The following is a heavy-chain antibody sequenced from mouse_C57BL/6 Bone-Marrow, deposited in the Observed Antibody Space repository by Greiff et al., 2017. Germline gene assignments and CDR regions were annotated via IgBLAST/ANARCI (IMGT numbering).Heavy chain of an antibody. CDR1: GFTFSDYY. Sequence: EVKLVESEGGLVQPGRSMKLSCTASGFTFSDYYMAWVRQVPEKGLEWVANINYDGSSTYYLDSLKSRFIISRDNAKNILYLQMSSLKSEDTATYYCARWLLPYWYFDVWGTGTTVTVSS. CDR2: INYDGSST. CDR3: ARWLLPYWYFDV. V-gene: IGHV5-16*01. D-gene: IGHD2-3*01. J-gene: IGHJ1*03.